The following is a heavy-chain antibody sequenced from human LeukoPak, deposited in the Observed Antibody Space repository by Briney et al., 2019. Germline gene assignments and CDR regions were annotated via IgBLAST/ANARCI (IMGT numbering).Heavy chain of an antibody. J-gene: IGHJ3*02. CDR3: ARDYAYFAFDI. CDR2: INEDGSTK. Sequence: PGGSLRLSCAASGFTFSNSWMTWVRQAPGKGLEWVANINEDGSTKNYVDSVKGRFTISRDNAQNSLFLQIDSLRDEGTAVFYCARDYAYFAFDIWGQGTVVTVSS. V-gene: IGHV3-7*01. D-gene: IGHD2-2*01. CDR1: GFTFSNSW.